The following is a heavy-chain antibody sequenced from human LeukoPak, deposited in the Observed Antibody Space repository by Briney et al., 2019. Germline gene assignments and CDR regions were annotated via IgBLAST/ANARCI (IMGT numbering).Heavy chain of an antibody. D-gene: IGHD6-13*01. CDR3: ARLSIAAAGSFDY. J-gene: IGHJ4*02. CDR2: IYYSGST. CDR1: GGSISSSSYY. V-gene: IGHV4-39*01. Sequence: SETLSLTCTVSGGSISSSSYYWGWIRQPPGKGLEWIGSIYYSGSTYYNPSLKSRVTISVDTSKNQFSLKLSSVTAAGTAVYYCARLSIAAAGSFDYWGQGTLVTVSS.